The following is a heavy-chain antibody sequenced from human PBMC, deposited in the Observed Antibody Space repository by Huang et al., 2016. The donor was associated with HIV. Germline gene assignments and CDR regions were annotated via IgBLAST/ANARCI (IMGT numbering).Heavy chain of an antibody. CDR1: GYTFSSFG. J-gene: IGHJ6*03. CDR3: ARRGGIQLWLLGYYYMDV. CDR2: TSVYNGNQ. Sequence: QVQLVQSGAEVKKPGASVKVYCKASGYTFSSFGISWVRQAPGQGLEWVGGTSVYNGNQKFEQKFQGRLTMTTDTSTSTAYMELRSLRSDDTAVYYCARRGGIQLWLLGYYYMDVWGNGTTVTVSS. V-gene: IGHV1-18*01. D-gene: IGHD5-18*01.